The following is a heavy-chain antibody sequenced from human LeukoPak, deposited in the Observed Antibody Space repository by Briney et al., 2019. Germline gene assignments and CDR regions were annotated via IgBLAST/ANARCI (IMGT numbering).Heavy chain of an antibody. CDR2: INHSGST. D-gene: IGHD2-15*01. V-gene: IGHV4-34*01. CDR1: GGSFSGYY. CDR3: ARPYCSGGSCYGFDY. Sequence: SETLSLTCAVYGGSFSGYYWSWIRQPPGKGLEWIGEINHSGSTNYNPSLKSRVTISVDTSKNQFSLKLSSVTAADTAVYYCARPYCSGGSCYGFDYWGQGTLVTVSS. J-gene: IGHJ4*02.